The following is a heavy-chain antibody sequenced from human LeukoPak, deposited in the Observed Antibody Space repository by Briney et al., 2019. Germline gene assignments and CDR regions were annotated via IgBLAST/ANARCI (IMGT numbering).Heavy chain of an antibody. CDR2: IYYTGGT. CDR3: ARDRTGRNTAQDDY. CDR1: GYSISSGYY. Sequence: SETLSLTCSVSGYSISSGYYWGWIRQPPGSGLEWIGSIYYTGGTLYNPSLKSRVSMSVDTSTNQFSLKLTSVTAADTAVYYCARDRTGRNTAQDDYWGQGTLVTVSS. V-gene: IGHV4-38-2*02. D-gene: IGHD5-18*01. J-gene: IGHJ4*02.